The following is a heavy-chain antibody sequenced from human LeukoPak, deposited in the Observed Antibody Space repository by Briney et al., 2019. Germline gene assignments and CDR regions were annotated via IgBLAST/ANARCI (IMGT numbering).Heavy chain of an antibody. J-gene: IGHJ4*02. D-gene: IGHD6-19*01. V-gene: IGHV4-4*07. CDR1: GGSISSYY. CDR2: IYTSGST. Sequence: SETLSLTCTVSGGSISSYYWSWIRQPTGKGLEWIGRIYTSGSTNYNPSLKSRVTMSVDTSKNQFSLKLSSVTAADTAVYYCARDLGWGSSGWYDYWGQGTLVTVSS. CDR3: ARDLGWGSSGWYDY.